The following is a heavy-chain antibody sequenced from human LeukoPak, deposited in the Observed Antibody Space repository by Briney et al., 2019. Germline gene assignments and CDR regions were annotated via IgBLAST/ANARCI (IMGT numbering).Heavy chain of an antibody. CDR2: INPETGGT. Sequence: ASVKVPCKASGYTFTVNHMYWVRQAPGQGLELMGWINPETGGTNYAQKFQGRVSMTGDTSISTAYMELSSLKSDDTAVYYCARELGINAFDIWGQGTMVTVSS. J-gene: IGHJ3*02. D-gene: IGHD7-27*01. CDR3: ARELGINAFDI. V-gene: IGHV1-2*02. CDR1: GYTFTVNH.